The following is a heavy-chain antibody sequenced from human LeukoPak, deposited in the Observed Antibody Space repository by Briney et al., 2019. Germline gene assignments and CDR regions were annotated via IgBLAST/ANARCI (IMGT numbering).Heavy chain of an antibody. CDR1: GFTFSSYT. D-gene: IGHD1-26*01. V-gene: IGHV3-30-3*01. CDR3: ARGDSGSSHFEY. CDR2: ISYDGSNK. Sequence: GGSLRLSCAAPGFTFSSYTMHWVRQAPGKGLEWVAVISYDGSNKYYAESVKGRFTISRDNSKNTVNLQMNSLRAEDTAVYYCARGDSGSSHFEYWGQGTLVTVSS. J-gene: IGHJ4*02.